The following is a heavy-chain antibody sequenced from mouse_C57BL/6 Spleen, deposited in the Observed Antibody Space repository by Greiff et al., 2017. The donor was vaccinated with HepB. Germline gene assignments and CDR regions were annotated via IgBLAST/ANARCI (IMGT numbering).Heavy chain of an antibody. V-gene: IGHV5-6*02. CDR1: GFTFSSYG. J-gene: IGHJ2*01. D-gene: IGHD1-1*01. CDR2: ISSGGSYT. CDR3: AKHYYSSSHDYFDY. Sequence: DVKLVESGGDLVKPGGSLKLSCAASGFTFSSYGMSWVRQTPDKRLEWVATISSGGSYTYYPDSVKGRFTISRDNAKNTLYLQMSSLKSEDTAMYYCAKHYYSSSHDYFDYWGQGTTLTVSS.